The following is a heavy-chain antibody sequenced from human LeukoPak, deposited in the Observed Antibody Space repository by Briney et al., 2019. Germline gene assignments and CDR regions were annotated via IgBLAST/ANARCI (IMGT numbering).Heavy chain of an antibody. CDR2: ISSNNGNT. CDR1: GYTFTRYG. J-gene: IGHJ1*01. Sequence: ASVKVSCKASGYTFTRYGFSWVRQAPGQGLEWMGWISSNNGNTRYAQKPQGRVTMTADTTTSTAYMELRSLRSDDTAVYYCARSLHYYDNSGLFIQYWGQGTLVTVSS. CDR3: ARSLHYYDNSGLFIQY. V-gene: IGHV1-18*01. D-gene: IGHD3-22*01.